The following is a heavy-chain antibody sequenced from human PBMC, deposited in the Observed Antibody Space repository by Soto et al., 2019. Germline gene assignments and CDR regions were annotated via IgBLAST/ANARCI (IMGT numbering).Heavy chain of an antibody. D-gene: IGHD6-13*01. J-gene: IGHJ4*02. CDR1: GDSISNGYYT. CDR3: ARGPSWDKVDY. V-gene: IGHV4-30-4*01. Sequence: QVQLQESGPGLVEPSQTLSLTCTVSGDSISNGYYTWSWIRQPPGKDLEWIGHIYNSVNTYSNPSLKRRVTISADTSKNQFSLKLSSVTAADSAVYYCARGPSWDKVDYWGQGNLVTVSS. CDR2: IYNSVNT.